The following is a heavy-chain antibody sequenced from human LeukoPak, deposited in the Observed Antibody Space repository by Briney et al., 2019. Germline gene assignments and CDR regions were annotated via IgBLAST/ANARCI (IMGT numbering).Heavy chain of an antibody. CDR1: GFTFSSYS. J-gene: IGHJ4*02. CDR3: ARDPQHYYGSGSPTANFDY. Sequence: GGSLRLSCAASGFTFSSYSMNWVRQAPGKGLEWVSSISSSSSYIYYADSVKGRFTISRDNAKNSLYLQMNSLRAEDTAVYYCARDPQHYYGSGSPTANFDYWGQGTLVTVSS. V-gene: IGHV3-21*01. D-gene: IGHD3-10*01. CDR2: ISSSSSYI.